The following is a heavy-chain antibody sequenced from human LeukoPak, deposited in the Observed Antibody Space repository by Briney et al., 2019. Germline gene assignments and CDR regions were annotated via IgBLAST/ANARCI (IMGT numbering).Heavy chain of an antibody. CDR2: IIPIFGTA. V-gene: IGHV1-69*01. J-gene: IGHJ6*04. CDR3: ARGGPPNPKNYYYYYGMDV. Sequence: SVKVSCKASGGTFSSYAISWVRQAPGQGLEWMGGIIPIFGTANYAQKFQGRVTITADESTSTAYMELSSLRSEDTAVYYCARGGPPNPKNYYYYYGMDVWGKGTTVTVSS. CDR1: GGTFSSYA. D-gene: IGHD3-10*01.